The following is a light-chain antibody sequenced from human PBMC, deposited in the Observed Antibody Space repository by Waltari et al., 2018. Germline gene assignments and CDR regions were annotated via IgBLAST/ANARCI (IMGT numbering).Light chain of an antibody. J-gene: IGLJ1*01. V-gene: IGLV1-40*01. CDR1: SSNIGAGYD. Sequence: QSVLTQPPSVSGAPGQRVTISGTGSSSNIGAGYDVHWYQQLPGTAPKLLLYGNSNRPAGVPDRFSGAKSGTSASLAITGLQAEDEADYSCQSYDSSLSGFYVFGTGTKVTVL. CDR3: QSYDSSLSGFYV. CDR2: GNS.